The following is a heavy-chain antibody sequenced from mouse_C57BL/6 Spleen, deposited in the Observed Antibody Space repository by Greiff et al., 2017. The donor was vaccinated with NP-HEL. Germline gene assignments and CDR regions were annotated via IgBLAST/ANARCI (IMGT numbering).Heavy chain of an antibody. J-gene: IGHJ2*01. CDR3: ARWYYYGSSMYYFDY. V-gene: IGHV1-61*01. CDR2: IYPSDSET. D-gene: IGHD1-1*01. Sequence: VQLQQPGAELVRPGSSVKLSCKASGYTFTSYWMDWVKQRPGQGLEWIGNIYPSDSETHYNQKFKDKATLTVDKSSSTAYMQLSSLTSEDSAVYYCARWYYYGSSMYYFDYWGQGTTLTVSS. CDR1: GYTFTSYW.